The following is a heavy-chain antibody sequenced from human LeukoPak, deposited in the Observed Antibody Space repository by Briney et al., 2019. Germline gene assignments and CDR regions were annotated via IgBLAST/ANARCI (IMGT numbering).Heavy chain of an antibody. J-gene: IGHJ5*02. Sequence: SVKVSCKASGGTFSSYAISWVRQPPGQGLEWMGGIIPIFGTANYAQKFQGRVTITADESTSTAYMELSSLRSEDTAVYYCARGGYCSSTSCLPDWFDPWGQGTLVTVSS. CDR1: GGTFSSYA. V-gene: IGHV1-69*13. CDR3: ARGGYCSSTSCLPDWFDP. D-gene: IGHD2-2*01. CDR2: IIPIFGTA.